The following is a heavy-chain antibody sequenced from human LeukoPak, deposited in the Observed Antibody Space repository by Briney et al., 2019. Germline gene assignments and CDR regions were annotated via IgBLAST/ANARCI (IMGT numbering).Heavy chain of an antibody. CDR1: GGSITSGGSY. CDR3: ARENDINSYDY. D-gene: IGHD6-6*01. Sequence: PSEALSLTCTVSGGSITSGGSYWTWIRQHPGKGLEWIGYIYHTGSAFYSPSLESRASLSVDTSKKQFSLRLTTVTVADTAVYYCARENDINSYDYWGQGTLVTVSS. CDR2: IYHTGSA. J-gene: IGHJ4*02. V-gene: IGHV4-31*03.